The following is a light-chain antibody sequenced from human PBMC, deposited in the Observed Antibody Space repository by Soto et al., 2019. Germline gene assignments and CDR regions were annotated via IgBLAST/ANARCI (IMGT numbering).Light chain of an antibody. V-gene: IGLV3-21*04. CDR1: NIGSKS. CDR3: QVWDSSSDHYV. CDR2: YNS. Sequence: SYELTQPPSVSVAPGKTARITCGGSNIGSKSVHWYQLKAGQAPVLVIFYNSDRPSGIPERFSGSNSGNTATLTITRVEAGDEADYYCQVWDSSSDHYVFGTGTKVTVL. J-gene: IGLJ1*01.